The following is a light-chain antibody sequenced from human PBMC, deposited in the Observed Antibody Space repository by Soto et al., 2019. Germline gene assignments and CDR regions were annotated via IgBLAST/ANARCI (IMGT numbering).Light chain of an antibody. CDR1: QSVSSAY. CDR2: AAS. CDR3: QQYGSSSTWT. Sequence: EIVLTQSPGTLSLSPGERATLSCRASQSVSSAYLACYQHKPGQPPTLLIYAASIRFTGIPARFGGSGSGTDITLTISRLEPEDFAVYYCQQYGSSSTWTFGQGTKVEIK. J-gene: IGKJ1*01. V-gene: IGKV3-20*01.